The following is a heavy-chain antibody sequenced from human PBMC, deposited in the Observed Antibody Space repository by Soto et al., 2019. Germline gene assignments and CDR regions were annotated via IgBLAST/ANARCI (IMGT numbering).Heavy chain of an antibody. Sequence: QVQLQESGPGLVKPSETLSLTCTVSGGSISSYYWSWIRQPPGKGLEWIGYIYYSGSTNYNPSLKSRVTISVDTSKNQFSLKLSSVTAADTAVYYCARRGLTYCSGGSCYGGFDPWGQGTLVTVSS. CDR2: IYYSGST. CDR3: ARRGLTYCSGGSCYGGFDP. J-gene: IGHJ5*02. V-gene: IGHV4-59*08. CDR1: GGSISSYY. D-gene: IGHD2-15*01.